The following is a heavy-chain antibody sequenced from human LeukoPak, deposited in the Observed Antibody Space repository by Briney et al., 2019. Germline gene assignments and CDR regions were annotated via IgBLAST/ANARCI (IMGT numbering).Heavy chain of an antibody. Sequence: ASVKVSCKASGDTFTSYDINWVRQATGQGLEWMGWMNPNSGNTGYAQKLQGRVTMTTDKNTSTAYMEQRSLRSDDTAVYYCARAGHDYGEYGIPLDAFDIWGQGTMVTVSS. CDR3: ARAGHDYGEYGIPLDAFDI. J-gene: IGHJ3*02. V-gene: IGHV1-8*01. D-gene: IGHD4-17*01. CDR2: MNPNSGNT. CDR1: GDTFTSYD.